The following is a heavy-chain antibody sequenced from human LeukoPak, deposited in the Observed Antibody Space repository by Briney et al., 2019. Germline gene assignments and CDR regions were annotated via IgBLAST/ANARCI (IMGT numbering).Heavy chain of an antibody. D-gene: IGHD5-12*01. J-gene: IGHJ4*02. CDR3: ARDSNSGYDLVY. V-gene: IGHV3-73*01. CDR2: IRSKANSYAT. Sequence: GGSLRLSCAASGFTFSGSAMHWVRQASGKGLEWVGRIRSKANSYATAYAASVKGRFTISRDDSKNTAYLQMNSLKTEDTAVYYCARDSNSGYDLVYWGQGTLVTVSS. CDR1: GFTFSGSA.